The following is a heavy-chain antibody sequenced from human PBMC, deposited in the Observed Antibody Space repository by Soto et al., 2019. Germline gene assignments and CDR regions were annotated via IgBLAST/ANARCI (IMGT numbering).Heavy chain of an antibody. CDR2: INPNSGGT. J-gene: IGHJ4*02. D-gene: IGHD2-15*01. CDR1: GYTFTGYY. CDR3: AIDRIEAALNPLDY. Sequence: ASVKVSCKASGYTFTGYYMHWVLQAPGQGLEWMGWINPNSGGTNYAQKFQGWVTMTRDTSISTAYMELSRLRSDDTAVYYCAIDRIEAALNPLDYWGQGPMGNVSS. V-gene: IGHV1-2*04.